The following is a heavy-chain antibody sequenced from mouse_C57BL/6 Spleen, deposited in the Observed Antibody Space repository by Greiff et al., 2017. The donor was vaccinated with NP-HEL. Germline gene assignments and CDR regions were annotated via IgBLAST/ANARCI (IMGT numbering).Heavy chain of an antibody. J-gene: IGHJ4*01. Sequence: QVQLQQPGAELVKPGASVKLSCKASGYTFTSYWMHWVKQRPGQGLEWIGMIHPNSGSTNYNEKFKSKATLTVDKSSSTAYMQLSSLTSEDSAVYYCARVGEYYAMDYWGQGTSVTVSS. D-gene: IGHD4-1*01. CDR3: ARVGEYYAMDY. CDR2: IHPNSGST. CDR1: GYTFTSYW. V-gene: IGHV1-64*01.